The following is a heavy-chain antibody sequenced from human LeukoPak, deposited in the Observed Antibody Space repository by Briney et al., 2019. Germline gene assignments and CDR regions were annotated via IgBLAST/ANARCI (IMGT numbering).Heavy chain of an antibody. J-gene: IGHJ6*02. D-gene: IGHD5-12*01. Sequence: ASVKVSCKVSGYTLTELSMHWGRQAPGKGLEWRGGFDPEDGETIYAQKFQGRVTMAEDTSTDTAYMELSSLRSEDTAVYYCATVSGYGLYYGMDVWGQGTTVTVSS. V-gene: IGHV1-24*01. CDR3: ATVSGYGLYYGMDV. CDR1: GYTLTELS. CDR2: FDPEDGET.